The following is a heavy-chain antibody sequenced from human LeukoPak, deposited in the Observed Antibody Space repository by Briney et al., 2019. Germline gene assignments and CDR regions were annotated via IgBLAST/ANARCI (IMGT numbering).Heavy chain of an antibody. CDR1: GGSISSYY. V-gene: IGHV4-59*01. J-gene: IGHJ6*02. D-gene: IGHD3-10*01. Sequence: PSETLSLTCTVSGGSISSYYWSWIRQPPGKGLEWIGYIYYSGSTNYNPSLKSRVTISVDTSKNQFSLKLSSVTAADTAVYYCARSPLRFGELPGYYYGMDVWGQGTTVTVSS. CDR2: IYYSGST. CDR3: ARSPLRFGELPGYYYGMDV.